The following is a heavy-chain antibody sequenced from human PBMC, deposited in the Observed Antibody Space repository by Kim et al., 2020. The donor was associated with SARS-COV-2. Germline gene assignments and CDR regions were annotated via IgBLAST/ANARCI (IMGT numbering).Heavy chain of an antibody. CDR2: INSRGLSI. V-gene: IGHV3-11*01. CDR3: ARGLYDSGTYWSLRFDY. D-gene: IGHD3-10*01. Sequence: GGSLRLSCEASGFSFSDYYMTWIRQAPGKGLEWISYINSRGLSIKYADSVRGRFSISRDNAKNSLYLQMNSLRAEDTAVYYCARGLYDSGTYWSLRFDYW. J-gene: IGHJ4*01. CDR1: GFSFSDYY.